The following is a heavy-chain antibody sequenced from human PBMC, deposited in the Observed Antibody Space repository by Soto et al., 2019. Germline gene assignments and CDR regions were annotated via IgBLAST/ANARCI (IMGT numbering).Heavy chain of an antibody. CDR1: GFSLSNSGEG. Sequence: QITLKESGPTLVKPTHTLTLTCTFSGFSLSNSGEGVAWIRQPPGEALEWLALIYWDDDERYSPSLKSRLTITKDTSKNQVVFTMTNVDPVDTATYYCAHRRPVEKWLQLRDDAFHIWGQGTMVIVSS. D-gene: IGHD6-19*01. CDR3: AHRRPVEKWLQLRDDAFHI. J-gene: IGHJ3*02. V-gene: IGHV2-5*02. CDR2: IYWDDDE.